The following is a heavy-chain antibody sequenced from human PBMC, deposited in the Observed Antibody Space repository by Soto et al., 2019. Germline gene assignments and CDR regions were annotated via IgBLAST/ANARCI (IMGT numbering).Heavy chain of an antibody. J-gene: IGHJ6*02. D-gene: IGHD2-15*01. Sequence: VQLVQSGAEVKKPGSSVKVSCKASGGTFSSYAISWVRQAPGQGLEWMGGIIPIFGTANYAQKFQGRVTITADKSTSTAYMELSSLRSEDTAVYYCARGLGYCSGGSCYFLYYGMDVWGQGTTVTVSS. V-gene: IGHV1-69*06. CDR1: GGTFSSYA. CDR3: ARGLGYCSGGSCYFLYYGMDV. CDR2: IIPIFGTA.